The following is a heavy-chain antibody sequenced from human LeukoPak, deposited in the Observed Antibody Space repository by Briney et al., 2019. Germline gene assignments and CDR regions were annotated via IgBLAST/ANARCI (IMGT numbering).Heavy chain of an antibody. Sequence: PGGSLRLSCAASGFTFSTYAMSWVRQIPGKGLEWVSAISGSDDGTYYADSEKGRFTISRDNSRNTLYLQMNTLRAEDTAVYFCAKSPVSSCRGSLCYPFDYWGQGNLVTVSS. V-gene: IGHV3-23*01. D-gene: IGHD2-15*01. CDR2: ISGSDDGT. J-gene: IGHJ4*02. CDR3: AKSPVSSCRGSLCYPFDY. CDR1: GFTFSTYA.